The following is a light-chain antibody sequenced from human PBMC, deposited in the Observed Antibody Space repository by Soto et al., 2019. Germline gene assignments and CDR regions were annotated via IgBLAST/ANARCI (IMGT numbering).Light chain of an antibody. Sequence: EIMMTQSPATLSVSPGERATLSCRASQSVSTNLAWYQQKPGQAPRLLIYAASTRATGIPARFSGSGSGTEFTLTISSLQSEDFAVYYRQQYNNWPRTFGQGTKVDIK. CDR1: QSVSTN. CDR3: QQYNNWPRT. V-gene: IGKV3-15*01. J-gene: IGKJ1*01. CDR2: AAS.